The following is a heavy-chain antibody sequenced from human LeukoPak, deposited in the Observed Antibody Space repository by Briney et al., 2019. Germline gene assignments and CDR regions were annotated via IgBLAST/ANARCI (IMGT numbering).Heavy chain of an antibody. D-gene: IGHD5-24*01. CDR2: IKQDGSKK. Sequence: GGSLRLSCVASGFPFSSYWMTWVRQAPGKGLEWVANIKQDGSKKSYVDSVEGRFTISRDNAKNSLYLQMNSLRAEDTAIYYCTRVGYIDEGIDYWGQGTLVTVSS. CDR3: TRVGYIDEGIDY. CDR1: GFPFSSYW. V-gene: IGHV3-7*04. J-gene: IGHJ4*02.